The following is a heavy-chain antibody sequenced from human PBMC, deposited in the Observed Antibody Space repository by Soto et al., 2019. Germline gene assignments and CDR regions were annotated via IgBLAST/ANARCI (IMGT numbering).Heavy chain of an antibody. CDR2: IQSGGTT. D-gene: IGHD2-15*01. V-gene: IGHV3-66*01. Sequence: GGSLRLSCAASGFTVSSKYMTWVRQAPGKGLEWVSLIQSGGTTYYADSVKGRFTISRDTSENTLHLQMDSLRVEDTAVYYCARDDVLCDGGRCYGLPLDVWGTGPPVTVSS. J-gene: IGHJ6*03. CDR1: GFTVSSKY. CDR3: ARDDVLCDGGRCYGLPLDV.